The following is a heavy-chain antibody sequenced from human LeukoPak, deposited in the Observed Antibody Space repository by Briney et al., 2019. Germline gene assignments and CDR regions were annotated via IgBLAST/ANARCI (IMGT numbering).Heavy chain of an antibody. Sequence: GGSLRLSCAASGFTFSNAWMTWVRQAPGKGLEWVGRIKSKTDGGTTDYAAPVKGRFTISRDDSKNTLYLQMNSLKTEDAAVYYCTTIKYSGELDYWGQGTVVTVSS. CDR1: GFTFSNAW. CDR3: TTIKYSGELDY. D-gene: IGHD3-10*01. CDR2: IKSKTDGGTT. V-gene: IGHV3-15*01. J-gene: IGHJ4*02.